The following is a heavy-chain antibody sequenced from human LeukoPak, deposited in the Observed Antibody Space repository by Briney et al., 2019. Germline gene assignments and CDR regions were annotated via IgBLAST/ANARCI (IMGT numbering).Heavy chain of an antibody. J-gene: IGHJ4*02. CDR1: GFTLSSYE. V-gene: IGHV3-48*03. Sequence: GGSLRLSCAASGFTLSSYETNWVRQAPGKGLEWISYISSTSYSIYYADSVKGRFTISRDNAKNALYLQMDSLRVEDTALYYCAASLGPRDYWGQGILVTVS. CDR3: AASLGPRDY. D-gene: IGHD7-27*01. CDR2: ISSTSYSI.